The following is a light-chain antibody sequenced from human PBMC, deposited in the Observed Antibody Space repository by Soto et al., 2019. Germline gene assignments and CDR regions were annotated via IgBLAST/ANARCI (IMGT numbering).Light chain of an antibody. CDR1: SSNFASNS. Sequence: QSVLNHPPSAYGTPGQRVTISCSGSSSNFASNSVYWYQQVPGTAPKLLIYKSNQRPSGVPDRFSGSKSGTSASLAISGLRSEDEADYYCVAWDDNLSCVLFGGGTKVTV. V-gene: IGLV1-47*01. J-gene: IGLJ2*01. CDR3: VAWDDNLSCVL. CDR2: KSN.